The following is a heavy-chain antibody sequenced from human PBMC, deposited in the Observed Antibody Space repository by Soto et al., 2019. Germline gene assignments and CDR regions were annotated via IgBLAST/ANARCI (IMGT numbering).Heavy chain of an antibody. D-gene: IGHD6-19*01. CDR2: ISAYTGNT. CDR3: AKPVAAAGVGGAFDI. CDR1: GYTFTSYG. J-gene: IGHJ3*02. V-gene: IGHV1-18*01. Sequence: QVQLVQSGAEVKKPGASVKVSCKASGYTFTSYGITWVRQAPGQGLEWMGWISAYTGNTNYAQKLQGRVTMTTDTSRRTAYMELRSLRSDDTAVYDGAKPVAAAGVGGAFDIRGQGTMVTVSS.